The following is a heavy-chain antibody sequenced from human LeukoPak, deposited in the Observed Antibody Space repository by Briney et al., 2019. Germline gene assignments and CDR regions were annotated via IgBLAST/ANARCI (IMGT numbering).Heavy chain of an antibody. V-gene: IGHV1-8*02. Sequence: ASVKVSCKASGYTFTSYYMHWVRQATGQGLEWMGWMNPNSGNTGYAQKFQGRVTMTRNTSISTAYMELSSLRSEDTAVYYCARATYSSSWYGDYYYGMDVWGQGTTVTVSS. CDR3: ARATYSSSWYGDYYYGMDV. CDR2: MNPNSGNT. CDR1: GYTFTSYY. D-gene: IGHD6-13*01. J-gene: IGHJ6*02.